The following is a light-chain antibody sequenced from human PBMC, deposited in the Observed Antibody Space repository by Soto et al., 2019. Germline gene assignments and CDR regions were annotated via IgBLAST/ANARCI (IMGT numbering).Light chain of an antibody. CDR2: GAS. V-gene: IGKV3-20*01. CDR1: LTISSSS. Sequence: EIVLTQSPGTLSLSPGERATLSCRASLTISSSSLAWYQQKPGQAPRLLIYGASSRATGIPDRFSGSGSGTDFTLTISRLEPEDFAVYYGQPYADTPPWTFGQGTKVEV. CDR3: QPYADTPPWT. J-gene: IGKJ1*01.